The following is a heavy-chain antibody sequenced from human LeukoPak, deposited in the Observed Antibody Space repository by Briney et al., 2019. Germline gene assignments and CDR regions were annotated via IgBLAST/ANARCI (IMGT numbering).Heavy chain of an antibody. J-gene: IGHJ3*02. CDR3: ARDLYDSSGLDAFDI. D-gene: IGHD3-22*01. CDR1: GFTFSSYA. CDR2: ISSNGGST. V-gene: IGHV3-64*01. Sequence: GGPLRLSCVASGFTFSSYAMHWVPQAPGKGLEYVSAISSNGGSTYYANSVKGRFTISRDNSKNTLYLQMGSLRAEDMAVYYCARDLYDSSGLDAFDIWGQGTMVTVSS.